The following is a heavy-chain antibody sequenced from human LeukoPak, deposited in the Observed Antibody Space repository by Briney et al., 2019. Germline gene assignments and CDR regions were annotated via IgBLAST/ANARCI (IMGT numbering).Heavy chain of an antibody. V-gene: IGHV4-34*01. D-gene: IGHD2-21*01. J-gene: IGHJ6*02. CDR2: INHSGGT. Sequence: PSEALSLTCAVYGRSFTGYYWCWFRQPPGKGLEWIAEINHSGGTNYNPSLKSRVTISIDTSKNQFSLKMTSVTAADKAVYSGASCFLTRGGDVWGQGTTVTVSS. CDR3: ASCFLTRGGDV. CDR1: GRSFTGYY.